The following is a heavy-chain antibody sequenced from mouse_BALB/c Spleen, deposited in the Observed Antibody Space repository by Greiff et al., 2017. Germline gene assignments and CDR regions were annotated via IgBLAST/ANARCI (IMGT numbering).Heavy chain of an antibody. V-gene: IGHV3-2*02. Sequence: EVQLQQSGPGLVKPSQSLSLTCTVTGYSITSDYAWNWIRQFPGNKLEWMGYISYSGSTSYNPSLKSRISITRDTSKNQFFLQLNSVTTEDTATYYCARWILRLRFPYFDYWGQGTTLTVSS. CDR3: ARWILRLRFPYFDY. CDR2: ISYSGST. J-gene: IGHJ2*01. D-gene: IGHD1-2*01. CDR1: GYSITSDYA.